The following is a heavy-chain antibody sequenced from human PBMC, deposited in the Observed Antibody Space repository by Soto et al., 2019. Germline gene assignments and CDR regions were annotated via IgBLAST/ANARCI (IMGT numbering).Heavy chain of an antibody. CDR3: ARNTCGSSNCHSFFEY. Sequence: QVQLQESGPGLVKPSETLSLTCTVSGGSISSSHWSWIRQPPGKRLEWIGYISYSGITTYNPSLKSRPTLSVDPATNQVSLKLSSVTAADTAVYYCARNTCGSSNCHSFFEYWGQGTLVPVSS. D-gene: IGHD2-2*01. V-gene: IGHV4-59*01. CDR1: GGSISSSH. J-gene: IGHJ4*02. CDR2: ISYSGIT.